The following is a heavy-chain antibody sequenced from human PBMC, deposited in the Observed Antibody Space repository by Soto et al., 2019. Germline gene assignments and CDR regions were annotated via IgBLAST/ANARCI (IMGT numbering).Heavy chain of an antibody. Sequence: GGSLRLSCAASGFTFSNFAMTWVRQAPGKGLEWVSGISGSGGDTYYADSVKGRFTISRDNSKNTVYLQMNSLRADDTAVYYCVREYRSPSANWFDPWGQGTLVTVSS. D-gene: IGHD6-13*01. CDR1: GFTFSNFA. CDR3: VREYRSPSANWFDP. J-gene: IGHJ5*02. V-gene: IGHV3-23*01. CDR2: ISGSGGDT.